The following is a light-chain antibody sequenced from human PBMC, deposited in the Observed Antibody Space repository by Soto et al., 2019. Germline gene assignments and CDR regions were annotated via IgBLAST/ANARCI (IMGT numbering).Light chain of an antibody. CDR1: QSVSSY. Sequence: EIVLTQSPATLSLSPGERATLSCRASQSVSSYLAWYQQKPGQAPRLLIYDATNRATDIPARFSGSGSGTDFTLTISRLEPEDFAVYYCQQYGSSGTFGQGTKVDVK. J-gene: IGKJ1*01. CDR3: QQYGSSGT. V-gene: IGKV3-11*01. CDR2: DAT.